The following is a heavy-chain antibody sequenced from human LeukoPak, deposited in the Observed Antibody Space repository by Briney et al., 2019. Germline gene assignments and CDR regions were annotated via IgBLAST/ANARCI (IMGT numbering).Heavy chain of an antibody. CDR3: ARGGRLRYFDLDFDY. V-gene: IGHV4-34*01. D-gene: IGHD3-9*01. CDR1: GGSFSGYY. Sequence: SETLSLTCAVYGGSFSGYYWSWIRQPPGKGLEWIGEINHSGSTNYNPSLKSRVTISVDTSKNQFSLKLSSVTAADTAVYYCARGGRLRYFDLDFDYRGQGTLVTVSS. J-gene: IGHJ4*02. CDR2: INHSGST.